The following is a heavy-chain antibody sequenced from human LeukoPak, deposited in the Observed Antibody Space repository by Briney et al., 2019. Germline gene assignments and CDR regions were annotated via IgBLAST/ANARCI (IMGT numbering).Heavy chain of an antibody. CDR2: ISSSSSYI. D-gene: IGHD5-24*01. V-gene: IGHV3-21*01. CDR1: GFTLSNYA. CDR3: ARASMATIGSWDDY. Sequence: GRSLRLSCAGSGFTLSNYAMHWVRQAPGKGLEWVSSISSSSSYIYYADSVKGRFTISRDNAKNSLYLQMNSLRAEDTAVYYCARASMATIGSWDDYWGQGTLVTVSS. J-gene: IGHJ4*02.